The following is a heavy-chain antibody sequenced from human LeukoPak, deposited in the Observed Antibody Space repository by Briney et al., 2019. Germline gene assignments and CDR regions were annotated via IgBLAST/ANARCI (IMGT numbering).Heavy chain of an antibody. CDR1: GGSISRYY. CDR3: ARGIYCSSTSCSNAFDI. Sequence: SETLSLTCTVSGGSISRYYWSWIRQPPWKGLEWIAYIYYSGSTNYHPSLKSRFTISVDTSKNQFSLKLSSVTAADTAVYYCARGIYCSSTSCSNAFDIWGQGTMVTVSS. J-gene: IGHJ3*02. CDR2: IYYSGST. D-gene: IGHD2-2*01. V-gene: IGHV4-59*01.